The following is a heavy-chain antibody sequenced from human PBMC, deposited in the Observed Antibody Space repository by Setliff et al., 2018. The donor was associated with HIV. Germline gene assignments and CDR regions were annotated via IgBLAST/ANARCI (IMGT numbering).Heavy chain of an antibody. J-gene: IGHJ5*02. D-gene: IGHD3-10*01. V-gene: IGHV4-4*07. CDR1: GGSSGVYR. Sequence: PETLSLTCTISGGSSGVYRWSWIRQSAGRGLEWIGRIDSSGTTDYKPSLKGRVAISVDTARNQFSLRVTSVTAADTAVYFCARDRHSSGLGSYGPWGPGILVTVSS. CDR2: IDSSGTT. CDR3: ARDRHSSGLGSYGP.